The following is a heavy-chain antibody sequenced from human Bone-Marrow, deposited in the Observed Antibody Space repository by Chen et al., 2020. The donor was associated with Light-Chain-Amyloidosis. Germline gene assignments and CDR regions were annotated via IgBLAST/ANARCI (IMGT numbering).Heavy chain of an antibody. V-gene: IGHV3-33*03. J-gene: IGHJ4*02. CDR1: XXXXXXXG. D-gene: IGHD1-1*01. CDR2: IWSDGSTK. Sequence: QVQLVESGGGVVQPGRSLRLXXXXXXXXXXXXGMHWVRQAPGKGLEWVAVIWSDGSTKYYADSVRGRFTISRDNSKNTLYLQXXXXXXXXTGVXXCARETTEGTTTSFDYWGQGNLVTVSS. CDR3: ARETTEGTTTSFDY.